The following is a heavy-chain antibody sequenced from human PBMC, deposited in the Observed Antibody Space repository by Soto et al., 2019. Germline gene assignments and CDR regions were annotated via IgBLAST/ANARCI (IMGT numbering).Heavy chain of an antibody. CDR3: ARETSPQMYYYGTDV. CDR1: GYTFTNYG. CDR2: ISAYNGKI. Sequence: QVQLVQSGAEVREPGASVKVSCKASGYTFTNYGISWVRQAPGQGLEWVGWISAYNGKIDYAQKVQGRITMTTDTSTSTAFMELTSLRSDDTAVYYCARETSPQMYYYGTDVWGQGTTVIVSS. V-gene: IGHV1-18*01. D-gene: IGHD3-16*01. J-gene: IGHJ6*02.